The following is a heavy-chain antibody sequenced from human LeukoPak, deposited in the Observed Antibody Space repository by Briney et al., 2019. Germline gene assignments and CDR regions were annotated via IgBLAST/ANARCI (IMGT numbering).Heavy chain of an antibody. CDR2: IRQDGSQK. Sequence: GGSLRLSCAASGFIFSSYWMSWVRQPPGKGLEWVATIRQDGSQKYYVDSVKARFTISRDNSQNTVSLQLNNLSIEDTALYYCAKTSLSDPSGHYYYMDVWGKGTTVTVSS. CDR3: AKTSLSDPSGHYYYMDV. CDR1: GFIFSSYW. V-gene: IGHV3-7*01. J-gene: IGHJ6*03. D-gene: IGHD3-3*01.